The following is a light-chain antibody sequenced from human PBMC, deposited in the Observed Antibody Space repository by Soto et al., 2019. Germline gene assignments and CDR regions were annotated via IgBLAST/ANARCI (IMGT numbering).Light chain of an antibody. Sequence: DIEMTQSPSSLSASVGDRVTITCRTSQNIRSYLNWYQQKPGKAPKLLIYDASHLETGVPSRFSGSGSATDFIFTTNNLQPEHIATYYVQQYDNLPLFGAVTKVDFK. CDR3: QQYDNLPL. J-gene: IGKJ4*01. CDR1: QNIRSY. V-gene: IGKV1-33*01. CDR2: DAS.